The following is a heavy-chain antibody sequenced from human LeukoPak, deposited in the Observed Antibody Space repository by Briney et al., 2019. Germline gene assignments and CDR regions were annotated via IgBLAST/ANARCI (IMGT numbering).Heavy chain of an antibody. Sequence: GGSLRLSCAASGISFSGYFMSWIRQAPGKGPEWVAYLSNSGSSIYYAASVKGRFTISRDNANNSLFLQMNSLRVDDTALYYCTREPNEYGDNGRHYWGQGTLVTVSS. CDR3: TREPNEYGDNGRHY. CDR1: GISFSGYF. V-gene: IGHV3-11*01. CDR2: LSNSGSSI. D-gene: IGHD4-17*01. J-gene: IGHJ4*02.